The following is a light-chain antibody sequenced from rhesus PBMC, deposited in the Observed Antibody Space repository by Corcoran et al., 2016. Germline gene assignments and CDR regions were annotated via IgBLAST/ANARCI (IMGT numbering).Light chain of an antibody. Sequence: DIQMTQSPSSLSASVGDRVTITCRASQGISSWLAWYQQKPGKAPKLLIYKASRLKSGVPVRFIGSGSGTDFTLTISSMQPEDFATYYCQRYNGAPYSFGQGTKVEIK. CDR2: KAS. CDR1: QGISSW. J-gene: IGKJ2*01. CDR3: QRYNGAPYS. V-gene: IGKV1-21*01.